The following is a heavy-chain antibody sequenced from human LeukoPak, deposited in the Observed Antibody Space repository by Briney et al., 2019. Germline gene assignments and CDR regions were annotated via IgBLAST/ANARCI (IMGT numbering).Heavy chain of an antibody. J-gene: IGHJ3*02. CDR2: INHSGST. CDR3: ARGSSSDAFDI. D-gene: IGHD6-13*01. CDR1: GGSFSGYY. Sequence: SETLSLTCAVYGGSFSGYYWSWIRQPPGKGLEWIGEINHSGSTNYNPSLKSRVTISVDTSKNQFSLKLSSVTAADTAVYYCARGSSSDAFDIWGQGTMVTVSS. V-gene: IGHV4-34*09.